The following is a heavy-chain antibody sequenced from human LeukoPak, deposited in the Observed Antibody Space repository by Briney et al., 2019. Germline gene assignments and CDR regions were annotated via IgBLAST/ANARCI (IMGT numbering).Heavy chain of an antibody. Sequence: PSETLSLTCAVYGGSFSGYHWSWIRQPPGKGLEWVGEINHRGSTNYNPSLKSRVTISVDTSKNQFSLKLSSVTAADTAVNYCARGNYDYFDYWGQGTLVTVSS. V-gene: IGHV4-34*01. CDR2: INHRGST. CDR3: ARGNYDYFDY. D-gene: IGHD1-7*01. CDR1: GGSFSGYH. J-gene: IGHJ4*02.